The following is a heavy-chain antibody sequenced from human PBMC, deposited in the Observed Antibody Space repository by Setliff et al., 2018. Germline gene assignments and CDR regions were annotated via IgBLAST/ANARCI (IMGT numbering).Heavy chain of an antibody. V-gene: IGHV1-69*08. CDR1: GGTFSIYT. Sequence: SVKVSCKASGGTFSIYTISWVRRAPGQGLEWMGRIIPIFGTANYAQKFQGRVTITADKSTSTAYMELSSLRSEDTAVYYCAISTIFGVVSPTPDAFDIWGQGTMVTVS. J-gene: IGHJ3*02. CDR3: AISTIFGVVSPTPDAFDI. D-gene: IGHD3-3*01. CDR2: IIPIFGTA.